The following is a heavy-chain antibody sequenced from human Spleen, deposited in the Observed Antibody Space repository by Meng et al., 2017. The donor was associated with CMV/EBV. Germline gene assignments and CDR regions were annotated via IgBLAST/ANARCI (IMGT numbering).Heavy chain of an antibody. V-gene: IGHV3-15*01. CDR1: GFSFSNAW. CDR3: EGAVGPKFDY. Sequence: AASGFSFSNAWMSWVRQAPGKGLEWVGRIKSKTDGGTTDYAAPVKGRFTISRDDSKNTLYLQMNSLKTEDTAVYYCEGAVGPKFDYWGQGTLVTVSS. CDR2: IKSKTDGGTT. D-gene: IGHD1-26*01. J-gene: IGHJ4*02.